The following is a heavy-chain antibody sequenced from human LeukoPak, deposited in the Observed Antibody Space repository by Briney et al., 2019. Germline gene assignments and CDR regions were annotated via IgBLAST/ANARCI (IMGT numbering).Heavy chain of an antibody. CDR3: ARAGRYSNRDAFDI. V-gene: IGHV1-46*01. CDR1: GFTFTSYY. D-gene: IGHD4-11*01. J-gene: IGHJ3*02. Sequence: ASVKVSCKASGFTFTSYYFHWVRQAPGQGLEWMGIINARDGDKNYAQKFQGRLIMTRDTSTNTVNMELSSLRSEDTAVYYCARAGRYSNRDAFDIWGQGTMVTVSS. CDR2: INARDGDK.